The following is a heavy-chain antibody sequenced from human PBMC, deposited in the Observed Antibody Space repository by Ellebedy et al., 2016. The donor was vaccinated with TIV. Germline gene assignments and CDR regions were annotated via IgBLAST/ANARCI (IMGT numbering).Heavy chain of an antibody. CDR1: GFTFSSYS. J-gene: IGHJ6*02. D-gene: IGHD1-1*01. CDR3: GRAREPGPFAYYYYGMDV. Sequence: GESLKISCAASGFTFSSYSMNWVRQAPGKGLEWVSYISSSSSTIYYADSVKGRFTVARDNANKSLHLQLNSLRGDDTAVYYCGRAREPGPFAYYYYGMDVWGQGTTVTVSS. CDR2: ISSSSSTI. V-gene: IGHV3-48*04.